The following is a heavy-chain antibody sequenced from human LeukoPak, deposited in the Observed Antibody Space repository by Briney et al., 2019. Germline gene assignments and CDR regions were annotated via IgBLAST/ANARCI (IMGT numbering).Heavy chain of an antibody. V-gene: IGHV3-7*01. CDR2: INPDGSDT. J-gene: IGHJ4*02. Sequence: PGGSLRLSCEGSGFTFSNYWMGWVRQAPGKGLEWVANINPDGSDTTYVDSVKGRFIISRDNAKKSLLLQMNSLRVEETSVYCCVRWGVEAGMDCWGQGSLVTVSS. D-gene: IGHD3-10*01. CDR1: GFTFSNYW. CDR3: VRWGVEAGMDC.